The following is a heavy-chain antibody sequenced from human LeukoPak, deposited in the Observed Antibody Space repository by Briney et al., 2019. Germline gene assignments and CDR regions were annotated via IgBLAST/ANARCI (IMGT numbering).Heavy chain of an antibody. CDR2: IYSGGST. J-gene: IGHJ4*02. CDR3: AREPGEQLGFDY. CDR1: GFTVSSNY. Sequence: GGSLRLSCAASGFTVSSNYMSWVRQAPGKGLEWVSVIYSGGSTYYADSVKGRFTISRDNSKNTLYLQMNSLRAEDTAVYYCAREPGEQLGFDYWGQGTLVTVSS. D-gene: IGHD6-6*01. V-gene: IGHV3-53*01.